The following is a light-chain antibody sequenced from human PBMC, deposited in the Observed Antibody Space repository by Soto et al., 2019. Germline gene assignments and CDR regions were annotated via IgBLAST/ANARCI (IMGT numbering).Light chain of an antibody. V-gene: IGKV3-15*01. J-gene: IGKJ5*01. CDR1: QSVDSN. CDR2: GAS. CDR3: QQYNTWPIT. Sequence: IVMTQSPATLSVSPGERVTLSCRVSQSVDSNFAWYQQRPGQAPRLLIYGASTRATDVPARFSASGSGTDFTLTIRSLQSEDFVVYYCQQYNTWPITFGQGKRLEIK.